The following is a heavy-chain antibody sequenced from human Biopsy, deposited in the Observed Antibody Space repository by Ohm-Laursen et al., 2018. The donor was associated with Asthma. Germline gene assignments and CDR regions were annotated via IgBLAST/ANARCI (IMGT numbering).Heavy chain of an antibody. Sequence: SLRLSCAASGFTLRSYAMHWVRQAPGKGLEWAAAGVRYSDGCLKYYADSVNGRFTVSRDDSKNTLYLQMNSLRPDDTAVYYCARDVMEWYLPAFDFWGQGTLVTVSS. CDR1: GFTLRSYA. CDR2: RYSDGCLK. D-gene: IGHD3-3*01. V-gene: IGHV3-30-3*01. CDR3: ARDVMEWYLPAFDF. J-gene: IGHJ4*02.